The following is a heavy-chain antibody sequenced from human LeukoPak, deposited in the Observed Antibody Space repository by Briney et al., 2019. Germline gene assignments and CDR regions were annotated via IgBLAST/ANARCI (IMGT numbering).Heavy chain of an antibody. D-gene: IGHD3-22*01. CDR1: GFTFTRWN. CDR2: ISTYNGDT. V-gene: IGHV1-18*01. Sequence: GGSLRLSCAASGFTFTRWNFSWVRQAPGQGLEWMGWISTYNGDTKYAQKFQGRVTMTTDTSTSTAYMELRSLRSDDTAVYYCARVPNYYDSSGYYYGPYYFDYWGQGTLVTVSS. J-gene: IGHJ4*02. CDR3: ARVPNYYDSSGYYYGPYYFDY.